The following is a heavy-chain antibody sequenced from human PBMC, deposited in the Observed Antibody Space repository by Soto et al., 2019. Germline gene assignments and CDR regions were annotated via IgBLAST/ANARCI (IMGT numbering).Heavy chain of an antibody. J-gene: IGHJ4*02. Sequence: PGGSRRLSCAASGFTFSSYWMSWVRQAPGKGLEWVANIKQDGSEKYYVDSVKGRFTISRDNAKNSLYLQMNSLRAEDTAVYYCARSPGYYDTSGYYHSFDYSGQGTLVTVS. V-gene: IGHV3-7*03. CDR3: ARSPGYYDTSGYYHSFDY. D-gene: IGHD3-22*01. CDR1: GFTFSSYW. CDR2: IKQDGSEK.